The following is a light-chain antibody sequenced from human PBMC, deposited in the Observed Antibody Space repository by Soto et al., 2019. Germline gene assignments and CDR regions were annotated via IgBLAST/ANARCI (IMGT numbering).Light chain of an antibody. J-gene: IGLJ3*02. V-gene: IGLV2-14*01. CDR1: SSDVGGYNY. Sequence: QSALTQPASVSGSPGQSITISCTGTSSDVGGYNYVSWFKQHPGKAPKLKIYEVSNRPSGVYNRFSGSKSGNTASLTISELQVEDEADYYCTSFTTISTWVFGGGTKLTVL. CDR3: TSFTTISTWV. CDR2: EVS.